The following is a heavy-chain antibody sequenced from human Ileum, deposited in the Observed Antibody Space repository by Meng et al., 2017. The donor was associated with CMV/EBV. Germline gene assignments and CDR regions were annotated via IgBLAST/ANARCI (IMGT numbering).Heavy chain of an antibody. Sequence: SGITLSNYTMHWVRQAPGKGLEWVAVISYDGTKTYHGDSVKGRFTISRDNSMNSLYLQMDNLRPADTGVYYCVRAGYGGFIKDAFDLWGQGALVTVSS. D-gene: IGHD1-26*01. CDR1: GITLSNYT. CDR3: VRAGYGGFIKDAFDL. J-gene: IGHJ4*02. CDR2: ISYDGTKT. V-gene: IGHV3-33*05.